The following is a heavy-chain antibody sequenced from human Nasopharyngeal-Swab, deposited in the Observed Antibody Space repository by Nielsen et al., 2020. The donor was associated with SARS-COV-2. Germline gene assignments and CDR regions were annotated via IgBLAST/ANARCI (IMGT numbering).Heavy chain of an antibody. D-gene: IGHD3-3*01. V-gene: IGHV1-69*01. CDR2: IIPIFGTA. Sequence: WVRQAPGQGLEWMGGIIPIFGTANYAQKFQGRVTITADESTSTAYMELSGLRSEDTAVYYCARAGGITIFGVVIPYYGMDVWGQGTTVTVSS. CDR3: ARAGGITIFGVVIPYYGMDV. J-gene: IGHJ6*02.